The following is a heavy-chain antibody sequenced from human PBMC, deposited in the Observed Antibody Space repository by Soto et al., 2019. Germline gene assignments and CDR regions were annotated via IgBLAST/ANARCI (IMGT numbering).Heavy chain of an antibody. CDR2: ISYDGSNK. D-gene: IGHD4-17*01. CDR1: VFTFTVFG. CDR3: GKDTYGDRDWFDP. V-gene: IGHV3-30*18. J-gene: IGHJ5*02. Sequence: PAESLSLSCVSSVFTFTVFGIHWVGHARGQRLEWVAVISYDGSNKYYADSVKGRFTISRDNTKNTLYLQMNSLRAEDTAVYYCGKDTYGDRDWFDPWGQGTLVTVS.